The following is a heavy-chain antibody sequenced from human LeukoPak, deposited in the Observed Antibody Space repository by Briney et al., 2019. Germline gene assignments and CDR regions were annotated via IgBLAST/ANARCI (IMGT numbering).Heavy chain of an antibody. CDR1: GFTFSSYS. D-gene: IGHD6-13*01. V-gene: IGHV3-7*01. Sequence: GGSLRLSCAVSGFTFSSYSMNCVRQAPGKGLEWVANIKEDGSTKWYVDSVGGRFTISRDNAKNSLYLQMDGLRAEDTAVYYCARDRESNWYPYLDAWGQGTLVTVSP. CDR3: ARDRESNWYPYLDA. J-gene: IGHJ4*02. CDR2: IKEDGSTK.